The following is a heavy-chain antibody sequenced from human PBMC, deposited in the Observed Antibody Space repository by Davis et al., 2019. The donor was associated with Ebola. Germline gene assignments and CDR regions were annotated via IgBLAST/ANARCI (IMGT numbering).Heavy chain of an antibody. Sequence: MPSETLSLTCAVYGGSFSGYYWSWIRQPPGKGLEWIGYIYYSGSTNYNPSLTSRVTISVDTSKNQFSLKLSSVTAADTAVYYCARAGVTIFGVVVYYYGMDVWGQGTTVTVSS. CDR1: GGSFSGYY. J-gene: IGHJ6*02. CDR2: IYYSGST. V-gene: IGHV4-59*12. CDR3: ARAGVTIFGVVVYYYGMDV. D-gene: IGHD3-3*01.